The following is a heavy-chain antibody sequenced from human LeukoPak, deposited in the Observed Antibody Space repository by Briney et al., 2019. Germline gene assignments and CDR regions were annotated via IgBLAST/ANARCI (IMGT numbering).Heavy chain of an antibody. D-gene: IGHD2-21*01. J-gene: IGHJ5*02. CDR2: INPNSGGT. CDR1: GYSFTDYY. V-gene: IGHV1-2*02. Sequence: ASVKVSCKTSGYSFTDYYMHWVRQAPGQGLEWMGWINPNSGGTSSAQKFQGRVTMTRDTSITTVYMEVSWLTSDDTAIYYCARAERLHGGPYLIGPCGQGTLVTVSS. CDR3: ARAERLHGGPYLIGP.